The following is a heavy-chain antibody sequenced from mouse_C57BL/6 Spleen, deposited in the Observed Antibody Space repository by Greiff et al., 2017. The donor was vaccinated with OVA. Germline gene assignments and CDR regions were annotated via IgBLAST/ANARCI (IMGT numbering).Heavy chain of an antibody. J-gene: IGHJ4*01. CDR1: GYTFTSYW. CDR3: ARGGGSGGAMDY. CDR2: IDPSDSYT. Sequence: QVQLQQSGAELVMPGASVKLSCKASGYTFTSYWMHWVKQRPGQGLEWIGEIDPSDSYTNYNQKFKGKSTLTVDKSSSTAYMQLSSLTSEDSAVYYCARGGGSGGAMDYWGQGTSVTVSS. D-gene: IGHD1-1*02. V-gene: IGHV1-69*01.